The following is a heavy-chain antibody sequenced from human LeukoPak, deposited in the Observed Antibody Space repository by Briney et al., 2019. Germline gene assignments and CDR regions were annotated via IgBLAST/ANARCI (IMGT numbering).Heavy chain of an antibody. Sequence: SETLSLTCTVSGGSISNSSFFWGYIRQSPGKGLEWIGYIYYSGSTNYNPSLKSRVTISVDTSKNQFSLKLSSVTAADTAVYYCARLTTEYGDYGYWGQGTLVTVSS. J-gene: IGHJ4*02. D-gene: IGHD4-17*01. CDR2: IYYSGST. V-gene: IGHV4-61*05. CDR3: ARLTTEYGDYGY. CDR1: GGSISNSSFF.